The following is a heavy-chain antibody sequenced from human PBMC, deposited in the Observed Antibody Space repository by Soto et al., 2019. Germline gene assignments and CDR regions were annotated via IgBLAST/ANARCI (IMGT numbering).Heavy chain of an antibody. CDR2: IYHSGRT. D-gene: IGHD1-26*01. J-gene: IGHJ4*02. V-gene: IGHV4-4*02. Sequence: QVQLQESGPGVVKPSGTLSLTCAVSGGSVSSDYWWRWVRLPPGKGLGWIGEIYHSGRTNYNPSLNSRVTRSLDKSKNQLSLILNSVSAADTAVYYCARDRPSYGRNFDYWGQGTLVTVSS. CDR1: GGSVSSDYW. CDR3: ARDRPSYGRNFDY.